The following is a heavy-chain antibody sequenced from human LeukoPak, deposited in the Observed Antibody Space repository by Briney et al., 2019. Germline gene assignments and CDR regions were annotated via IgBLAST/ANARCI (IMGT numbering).Heavy chain of an antibody. V-gene: IGHV4-4*02. Sequence: NASETLSLTCSVSGGSISNNNWWSWVRQSPGKGLEWIGNIYHSGTTHYNPSLKSRVTISVDMSKNHFSLRLSSVTAADTAMYYCARGTLYSGWSYYFDYWGQGSQVTVSS. CDR2: IYHSGTT. D-gene: IGHD6-19*01. CDR3: ARGTLYSGWSYYFDY. CDR1: GGSISNNNW. J-gene: IGHJ4*02.